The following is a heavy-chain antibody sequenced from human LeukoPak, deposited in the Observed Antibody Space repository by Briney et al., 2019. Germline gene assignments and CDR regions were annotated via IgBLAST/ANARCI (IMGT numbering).Heavy chain of an antibody. CDR2: ISYDGSNK. V-gene: IGHV3-30*18. CDR1: GFTFSSYG. D-gene: IGHD6-19*01. Sequence: GGSLRLSCAASGFTFSSYGMHWVRQAPGKGLEWVAVISYDGSNKYYADPVKGRFTISRDNSKNTLYLQMNSLRAEDTAVYYCAKGVEYSSGWWGEYYFDYWGQGTLVTVSS. CDR3: AKGVEYSSGWWGEYYFDY. J-gene: IGHJ4*02.